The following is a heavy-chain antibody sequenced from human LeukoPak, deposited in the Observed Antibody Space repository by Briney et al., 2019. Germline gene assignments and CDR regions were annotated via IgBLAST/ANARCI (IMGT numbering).Heavy chain of an antibody. D-gene: IGHD4-23*01. J-gene: IGHJ2*01. V-gene: IGHV1-18*01. Sequence: GASVKVSCKASGYTFTSYDINWVRQAPGQGLEWMGWISAYNGNTNYAQKLQGRVTMTTDTSTSTAYMELRSLRSDDTAVYYCARDRSIVVMGYFDLWGRGTLVTVSS. CDR1: GYTFTSYD. CDR2: ISAYNGNT. CDR3: ARDRSIVVMGYFDL.